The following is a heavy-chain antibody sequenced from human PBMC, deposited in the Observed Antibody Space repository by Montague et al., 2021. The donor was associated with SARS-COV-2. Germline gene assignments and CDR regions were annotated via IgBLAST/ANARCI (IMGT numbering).Heavy chain of an antibody. V-gene: IGHV4-59*01. D-gene: IGHD3-3*01. CDR1: GGFISSYY. Sequence: SETLSLTCTVSGGFISSYYWSWIRQPPGKGLKWIGYIYYCGSTNYNPSLKSRVTISVDTSKNQFSLKLSSVTAADTAVYYCARATRITIFGVVNQFDYWGQGTLVTVSS. CDR2: IYYCGST. CDR3: ARATRITIFGVVNQFDY. J-gene: IGHJ4*02.